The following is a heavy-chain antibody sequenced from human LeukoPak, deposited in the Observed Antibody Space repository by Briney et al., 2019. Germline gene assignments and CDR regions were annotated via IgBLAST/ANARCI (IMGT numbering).Heavy chain of an antibody. J-gene: IGHJ4*02. CDR1: GGSISSGGYY. CDR2: IYYSGST. V-gene: IGHV4-31*03. D-gene: IGHD3-16*02. CDR3: ARWSRYYLDY. Sequence: PSETLSLTCTVSGGSISSGGYYWSWIRQHPGTGLEWLGYIYYSGSTYYNPSLKSRVTISVDTSKNQFSLKLSSVTAADTAVYYCARWSRYYLDYWGQGTLVTVSS.